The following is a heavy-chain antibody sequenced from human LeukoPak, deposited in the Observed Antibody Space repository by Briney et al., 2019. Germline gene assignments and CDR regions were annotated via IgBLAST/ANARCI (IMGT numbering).Heavy chain of an antibody. CDR2: IRSKANSYAT. CDR1: GFTFSGSA. J-gene: IGHJ4*02. Sequence: GGSLKLSCAASGFTFSGSAMHWVRQASGKGLEWVGRIRSKANSYATAYAASVKGRFTISRDDSKNTAYLQMNSLKTEDTAVYYCARGRGYDYWGQGTLVTVSS. CDR3: ARGRGYDY. V-gene: IGHV3-73*01. D-gene: IGHD5-12*01.